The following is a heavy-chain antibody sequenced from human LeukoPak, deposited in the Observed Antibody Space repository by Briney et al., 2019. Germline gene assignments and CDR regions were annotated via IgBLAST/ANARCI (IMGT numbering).Heavy chain of an antibody. CDR2: IKEDGSDK. CDR1: GFTLSSYW. CDR3: AREGPPGTVTTGFDH. D-gene: IGHD4-17*01. Sequence: GGSLRLSCAASGFTLSSYWMSWVRQAPGKGLEWVANIKEDGSDKNYVDSVKGRFPISRDNAKNSLYLQMNILTAEDTAVYYCAREGPPGTVTTGFDHWGQGTLVTVSS. V-gene: IGHV3-7*01. J-gene: IGHJ4*02.